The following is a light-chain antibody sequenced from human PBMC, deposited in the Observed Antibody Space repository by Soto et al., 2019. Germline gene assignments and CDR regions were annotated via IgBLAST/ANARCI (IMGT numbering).Light chain of an antibody. J-gene: IGKJ4*01. CDR1: QSISSW. V-gene: IGKV1-5*01. CDR2: DAS. CDR3: QQDNSYSLT. Sequence: DIQMTQSPSTLSASVGDRVTITCRASQSISSWLAWYQQKPGKAPKLLIYDASSLESGVPSRFSGSGSGTEFTPTTSSLQPDDFATYYCQQDNSYSLTFGGGNKVEIK.